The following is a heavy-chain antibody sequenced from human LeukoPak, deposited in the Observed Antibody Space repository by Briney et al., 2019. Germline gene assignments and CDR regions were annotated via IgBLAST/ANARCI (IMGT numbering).Heavy chain of an antibody. D-gene: IGHD4-17*01. CDR3: AIWGYGDYPPPEPLGPRYYYYMDV. J-gene: IGHJ6*03. CDR2: IYYSGST. CDR1: GGSISSSSYY. Sequence: SETLSLTCTVSGGSISSSSYYWGWIRQPPGKGLEWIGSIYYSGSTYYNPSLKSRVTISVDTSKNQFSLKLSSVTAADTAVYYCAIWGYGDYPPPEPLGPRYYYYMDVWGKGTTVTVSS. V-gene: IGHV4-39*07.